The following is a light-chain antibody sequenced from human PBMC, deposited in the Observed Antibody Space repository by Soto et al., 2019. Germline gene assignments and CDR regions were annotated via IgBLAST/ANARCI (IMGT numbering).Light chain of an antibody. Sequence: EIVLTQSPSTLSLSPGEGATLSCRASQSVSGTYLAWFQQKPGQAPRLLIYGASSRATGIPDRFSGSGSGTDFTLTISRLEPEDFAVYYCQQYASSPRTFGQGTKVEIK. CDR2: GAS. J-gene: IGKJ1*01. V-gene: IGKV3-20*01. CDR3: QQYASSPRT. CDR1: QSVSGTY.